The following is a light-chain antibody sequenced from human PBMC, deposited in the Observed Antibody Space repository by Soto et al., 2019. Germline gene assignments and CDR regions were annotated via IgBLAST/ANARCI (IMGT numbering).Light chain of an antibody. V-gene: IGLV2-14*01. J-gene: IGLJ2*01. CDR1: SSDVGGYNY. CDR2: EVS. CDR3: SSYTSSSFVV. Sequence: QSALTQPASVSGSPGQSITISCTGTSSDVGGYNYVSWYQQHPGKAPKLMIYEVSNRPSGVSNRFSGSKSGNTASLTISGLQAEDEADYYCSSYTSSSFVVFGGGTKVT.